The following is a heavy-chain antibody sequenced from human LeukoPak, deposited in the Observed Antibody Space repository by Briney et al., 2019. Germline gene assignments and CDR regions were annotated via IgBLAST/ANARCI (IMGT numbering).Heavy chain of an antibody. CDR3: AGYDFWSGYFNY. CDR1: GGSFSGYY. Sequence: KPSETLSLTCAVYGGSFSGYYWSWIRQPPGKGLEWIGEINHSGSTNYNPSLKSRVTISVDTSKNQFSLKLSSVTAADTAVYYCAGYDFWSGYFNYWGQGTLVTVSS. CDR2: INHSGST. V-gene: IGHV4-34*01. J-gene: IGHJ4*02. D-gene: IGHD3-3*01.